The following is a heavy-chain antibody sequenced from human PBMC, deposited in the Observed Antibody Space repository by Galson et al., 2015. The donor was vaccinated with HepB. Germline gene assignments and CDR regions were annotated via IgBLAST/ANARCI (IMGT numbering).Heavy chain of an antibody. J-gene: IGHJ3*02. V-gene: IGHV3-48*04. CDR1: GFTFSSYS. D-gene: IGHD5-24*01. Sequence: SLRLSCAASGFTFSSYSMNWVRQAPGKGLEWVSYISSSSSTIYYADSVKGRFTISRDNAKNSLYLQMNSLRAEDTAVYYYARDEATIMDAFDIWGQGTMVTVSS. CDR3: ARDEATIMDAFDI. CDR2: ISSSSSTI.